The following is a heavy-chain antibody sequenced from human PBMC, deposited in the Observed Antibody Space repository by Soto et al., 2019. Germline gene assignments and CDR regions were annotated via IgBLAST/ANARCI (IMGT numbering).Heavy chain of an antibody. V-gene: IGHV4-39*01. CDR1: GGSISSRSHY. J-gene: IGHJ5*02. CDR2: VYYGGSI. CDR3: ARQVNNWFDP. Sequence: QLQLQESGPGLVKPSETLSLTCTVSGGSISSRSHYWGWIRQPPGKGLEWIGSVYYGGSIYYNSSLKSRVTISVDTSKNHLSLKLSSVTAADTAVYYCARQVNNWFDPWGQGTLVTVSS. D-gene: IGHD4-4*01.